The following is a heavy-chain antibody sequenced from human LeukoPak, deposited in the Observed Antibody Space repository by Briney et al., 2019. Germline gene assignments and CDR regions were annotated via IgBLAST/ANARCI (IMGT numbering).Heavy chain of an antibody. CDR2: ISAYNGNT. V-gene: IGHV1-18*01. CDR1: GYTFTSYG. D-gene: IGHD3-3*01. Sequence: ASVKVSFKASGYTFTSYGISWVRQAPGQGLEWMGWISAYNGNTNYAQKLQGRVTMTTDTSTSTAYMELRSLRSDDTAVYYCARGVDYDFWSGYFGYWGQGTLVTVSS. CDR3: ARGVDYDFWSGYFGY. J-gene: IGHJ4*02.